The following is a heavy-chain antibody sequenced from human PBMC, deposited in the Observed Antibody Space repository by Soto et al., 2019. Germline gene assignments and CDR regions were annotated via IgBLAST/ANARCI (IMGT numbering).Heavy chain of an antibody. J-gene: IGHJ6*02. D-gene: IGHD3-10*01. V-gene: IGHV4-34*01. CDR2: INHSGST. CDR3: ARGGASLLWFGKHYGMDV. Sequence: SETLSLTCAVYGGSFSGYYWSWIRQPPGKGLEWIGEINHSGSTKYNPSLKSRLTISVDTSKNQFSLKLSSVTAADTAVYYCARGGASLLWFGKHYGMDVWGQGTTVTVSS. CDR1: GGSFSGYY.